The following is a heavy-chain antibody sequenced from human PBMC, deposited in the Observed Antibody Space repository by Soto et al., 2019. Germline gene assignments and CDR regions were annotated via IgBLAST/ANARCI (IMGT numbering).Heavy chain of an antibody. CDR1: GFTFSSCS. V-gene: IGHV3-21*01. CDR3: ARVQELNWFDP. J-gene: IGHJ5*02. Sequence: GGSLRLSCAASGFTFSSCSMNWVRQAPGKGLEWVSSISSSSSYIYYADSVKGRFTISRDNAKNSLYLQMNSLRAEDTAVYYCARVQELNWFDPWGQGTLVTVSS. D-gene: IGHD6-13*01. CDR2: ISSSSSYI.